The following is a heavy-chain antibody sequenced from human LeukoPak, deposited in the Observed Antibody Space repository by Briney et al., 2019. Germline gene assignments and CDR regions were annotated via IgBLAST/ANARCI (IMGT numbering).Heavy chain of an antibody. CDR1: GGSIRNYY. D-gene: IGHD3-22*01. Sequence: SETLSLTCTVSGGSIRNYYWTWIRQPPGKGLEWVGYINYSGSTNYNPSLKSRVTILVDTSKNQFSLKVSSVTAADTAVYYCARDLGSYDTGGYYHGYFDYWGQGTLVTVSS. J-gene: IGHJ4*02. CDR3: ARDLGSYDTGGYYHGYFDY. CDR2: INYSGST. V-gene: IGHV4-59*01.